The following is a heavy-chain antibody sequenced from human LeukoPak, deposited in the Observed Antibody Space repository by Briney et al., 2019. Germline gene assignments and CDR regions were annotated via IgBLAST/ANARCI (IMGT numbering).Heavy chain of an antibody. CDR2: IYYSGST. Sequence: RPSETLSLTCTVSGGSISSSSYYWGWIRQPPGKGLEWIGSIYYSGSTNYNPSLKSRVTISVDTSKNQFSLKLSSVTAADTAVYYCARGPLYQPRWLRWFDPWGQGTLVTVSS. D-gene: IGHD2-2*02. CDR1: GGSISSSSYY. CDR3: ARGPLYQPRWLRWFDP. J-gene: IGHJ5*02. V-gene: IGHV4-39*07.